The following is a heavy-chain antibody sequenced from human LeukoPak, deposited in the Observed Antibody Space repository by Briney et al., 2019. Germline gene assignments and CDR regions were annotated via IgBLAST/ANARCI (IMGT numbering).Heavy chain of an antibody. V-gene: IGHV3-15*01. J-gene: IGHJ4*02. CDR3: TWMTTIVTVDF. CDR2: IKSKSDGGTI. CDR1: GFTFSDAW. D-gene: IGHD4-11*01. Sequence: GGSLRLSCVGSGFTFSDAWMSWVRQAPGKGLEWVGRIKSKSDGGTIDYAAPEKGRFTISRDDSENTVYLLMDSLQTEDTAVYYCTWMTTIVTVDFWGQGTLVTVSS.